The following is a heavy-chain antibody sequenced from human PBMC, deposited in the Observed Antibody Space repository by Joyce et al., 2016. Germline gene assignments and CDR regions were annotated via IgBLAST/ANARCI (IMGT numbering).Heavy chain of an antibody. V-gene: IGHV3-7*01. D-gene: IGHD5-18*01. CDR2: INQDGSEK. CDR3: AREARMQLTYYYFGLDV. CDR1: GFMFSGYW. Sequence: EVQLVESGGRLVQPGGSLRLSCAASGFMFSGYWMIWVRQDPGKGLEWVANINQDGSEKNYVDSVKGRFTISRDNAKKSLYLQMNSLRAEDTAVYYCAREARMQLTYYYFGLDVWGQGTTVVVSS. J-gene: IGHJ6*02.